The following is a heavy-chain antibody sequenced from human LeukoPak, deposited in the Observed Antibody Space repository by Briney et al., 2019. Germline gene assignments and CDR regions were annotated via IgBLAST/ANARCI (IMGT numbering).Heavy chain of an antibody. CDR1: GFPFSSYW. CDR3: TRDQEGSDY. CDR2: IKQDGSKK. Sequence: GGSLRLSCVASGFPFSSYWMTWVRQAPGKGLEWVANIKQDGSKKSNVDSVKGRFTISRDNAKNSLYLQMNSLRAEDTAVYYCTRDQEGSDYWGQGTLVTVSS. J-gene: IGHJ4*02. V-gene: IGHV3-7*01.